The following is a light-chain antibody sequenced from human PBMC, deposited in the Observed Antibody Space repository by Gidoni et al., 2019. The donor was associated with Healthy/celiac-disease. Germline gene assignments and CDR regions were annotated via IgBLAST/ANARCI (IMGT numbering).Light chain of an antibody. CDR2: AAS. CDR1: QGISNN. Sequence: DIQMTQSPSSLSASVGGRVTITCRASQGISNNLNWYQQKPGKTPKLLIYAASSLQSGIPSRFSDSGSGADYTLTISSLQPEDFAAYYCQQSDSTRYTFXQXTKLXIK. V-gene: IGKV1-39*01. CDR3: QQSDSTRYT. J-gene: IGKJ2*01.